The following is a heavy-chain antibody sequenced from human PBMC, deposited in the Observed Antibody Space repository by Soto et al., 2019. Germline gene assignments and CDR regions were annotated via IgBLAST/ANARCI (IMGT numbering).Heavy chain of an antibody. J-gene: IGHJ3*02. CDR2: VIPIIGEG. D-gene: IGHD1-1*01. V-gene: IGHV1-69*02. CDR1: GGTFSSQT. Sequence: QVQLVQSGAEVKEPGSSVKVSCKVSGGTFSSQTINWVRQVPGQGLEWMGSVIPIIGEGKYAQSFLGRVTITGDRSTRTAYRELSSLRSEDTAVYYCARPAVNDLDADSSAFDIWGQGTMVTVSS. CDR3: ARPAVNDLDADSSAFDI.